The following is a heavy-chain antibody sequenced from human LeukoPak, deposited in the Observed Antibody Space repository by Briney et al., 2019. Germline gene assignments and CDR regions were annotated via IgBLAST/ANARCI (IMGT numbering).Heavy chain of an antibody. J-gene: IGHJ3*02. CDR3: ARRIVVLTFDAFDI. V-gene: IGHV3-66*02. CDR1: GFAVSYNY. CDR2: ICSGGST. D-gene: IGHD2-21*02. Sequence: GGSLRLSCAASGFAVSYNYMNWVRQAPGKGLEWVSVICSGGSTHYADSVKGRFTICRDNSKNTLYLQMNSLRVEDTAVYYCARRIVVLTFDAFDIWGQGTMVTVSP.